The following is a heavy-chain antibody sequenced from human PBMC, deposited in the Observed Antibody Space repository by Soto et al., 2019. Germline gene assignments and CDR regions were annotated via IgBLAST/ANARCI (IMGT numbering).Heavy chain of an antibody. V-gene: IGHV1-69*01. CDR3: AKIGERSWFDS. Sequence: QVQLVQSGAEAKKPGSSVKVSCKASGGTFSSSAISWLRQAPGQGLEWMGVIVPMFGTTDKARKFQDRVTFTADECTSTAYMELSSLRSDDTATYYSAKIGERSWFDSWGQGTLVTVSS. CDR2: IVPMFGTT. CDR1: GGTFSSSA. J-gene: IGHJ5*01.